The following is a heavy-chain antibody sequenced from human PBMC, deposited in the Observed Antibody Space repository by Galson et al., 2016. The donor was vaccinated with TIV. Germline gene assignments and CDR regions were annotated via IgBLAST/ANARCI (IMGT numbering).Heavy chain of an antibody. CDR3: SIAPGTYNTAWYVY. CDR1: GGAFSSYS. Sequence: QSGAEVKKPGPSVKVSCKASGGAFSSYSISWVRQAPGQGLEWMGRIVPILGMTNYAQKFQGRVTITADKSTSTAYMDLSSLRSEDTAMYYCSIAPGTYNTAWYVYWGQGTLVTVSS. V-gene: IGHV1-69*02. J-gene: IGHJ4*02. CDR2: IVPILGMT. D-gene: IGHD6-19*01.